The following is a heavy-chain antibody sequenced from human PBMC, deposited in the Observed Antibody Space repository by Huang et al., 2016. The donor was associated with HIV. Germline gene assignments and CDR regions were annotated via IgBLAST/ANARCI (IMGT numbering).Heavy chain of an antibody. CDR2: TSTYNGNT. Sequence: QVQLVQSGAEVKKPGASVKVSCKASGYTFTSYGISWVRKAPGQGLEWMGWTSTYNGNTNYAQKLQGRVTMTTDTSTSTAYMELRSLGSDDTAVYYCARDGGRDFWSGYYPNYWGQGTLVTVSS. D-gene: IGHD3-3*01. CDR1: GYTFTSYG. J-gene: IGHJ4*02. CDR3: ARDGGRDFWSGYYPNY. V-gene: IGHV1-18*01.